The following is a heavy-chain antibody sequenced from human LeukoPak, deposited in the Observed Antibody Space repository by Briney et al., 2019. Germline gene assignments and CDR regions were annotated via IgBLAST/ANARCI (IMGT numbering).Heavy chain of an antibody. CDR3: ARKRGALRKLGYFDY. CDR1: GGSISGSNYY. D-gene: IGHD3-10*01. CDR2: INHSGST. V-gene: IGHV4-39*07. Sequence: SETLSLTCTVSGGSISGSNYYWSWIRQPPGKGLEWIGEINHSGSTNYNPSLKSRVTISVDTSKNQFSLKLSSVTAADTAVYYCARKRGALRKLGYFDYWGQGTLVTVSS. J-gene: IGHJ4*02.